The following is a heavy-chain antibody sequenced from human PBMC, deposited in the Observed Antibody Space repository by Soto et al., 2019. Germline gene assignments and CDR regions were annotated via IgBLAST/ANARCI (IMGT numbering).Heavy chain of an antibody. J-gene: IGHJ5*02. CDR3: ARGRFDGSGSYDIRWFDP. V-gene: IGHV4-34*01. Sequence: SETLSLTCAVYGGSISGYYWSWIPQPPGKGLEWIGEINHSGSTNYNPSLKSRVTISVDTSKNQFSLKLSSVTAADTAVYYCARGRFDGSGSYDIRWFDPWGQGPLVT. D-gene: IGHD3-10*01. CDR1: GGSISGYY. CDR2: INHSGST.